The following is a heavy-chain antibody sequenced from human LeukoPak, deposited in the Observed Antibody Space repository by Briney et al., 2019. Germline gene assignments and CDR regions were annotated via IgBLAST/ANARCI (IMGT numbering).Heavy chain of an antibody. CDR3: ARSRGAVAGNVDY. V-gene: IGHV4-39*01. Sequence: SETLSLTCTVSGGSISSSSYYWGWIRQPPGKGLEWIGSIYYSGSTYYNPSLKSQVTISVDTSKNQFSLKLSSVTAADTAVYYCARSRGAVAGNVDYWGQGTLVTVSS. CDR2: IYYSGST. CDR1: GGSISSSSYY. J-gene: IGHJ4*02. D-gene: IGHD6-19*01.